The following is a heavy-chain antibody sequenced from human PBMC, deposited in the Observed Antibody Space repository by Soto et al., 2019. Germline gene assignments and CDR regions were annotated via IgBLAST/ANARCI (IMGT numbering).Heavy chain of an antibody. CDR3: ARQIYDSDTGPNFKYYFDS. Sequence: VECLTISCKVSWYSFAGYGISWVLQKPGKGLEWMGRIDPSDSQTYYSPSFRGHVTISATKSITTVFLQWSSLRASDTAMYYCARQIYDSDTGPNFKYYFDSWGQGTTVTVSS. CDR2: IDPSDSQT. V-gene: IGHV5-10-1*01. CDR1: WYSFAGYG. D-gene: IGHD3-22*01. J-gene: IGHJ4*02.